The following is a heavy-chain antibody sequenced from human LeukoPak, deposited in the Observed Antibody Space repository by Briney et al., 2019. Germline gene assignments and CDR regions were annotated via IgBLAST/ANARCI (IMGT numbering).Heavy chain of an antibody. CDR3: ARGGGELGYCSGGSCYSPFYYFDY. V-gene: IGHV4-39*07. D-gene: IGHD2-15*01. CDR2: IYYSGST. Sequence: KPSETLSLTCTVSGGSISSSSYYWGWIRQPPGKGLEWIGSIYYSGSTYYNPSLKSRVTISVDRSKNQFSLKLSSVTAADTAVYYCARGGGELGYCSGGSCYSPFYYFDYWGQGTLVTVSS. CDR1: GGSISSSSYY. J-gene: IGHJ4*02.